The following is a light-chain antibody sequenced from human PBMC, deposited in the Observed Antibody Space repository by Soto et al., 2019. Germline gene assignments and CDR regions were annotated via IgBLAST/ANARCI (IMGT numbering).Light chain of an antibody. CDR2: GAS. CDR3: QQYNSWPPYT. CDR1: QSVGSD. V-gene: IGKV3-15*01. Sequence: DTVMRQSPATLSVSPGDRAPLSCRASQSVGSDLAWYQQKPGQAPRLVLYGASTRATGVPARFSGSGSGTEFTLTISSLQSEDFAVYYCQQYNSWPPYTLGQGTKVDI. J-gene: IGKJ2*01.